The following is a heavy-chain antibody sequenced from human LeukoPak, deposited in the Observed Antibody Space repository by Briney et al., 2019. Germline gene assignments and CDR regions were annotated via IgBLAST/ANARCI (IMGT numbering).Heavy chain of an antibody. J-gene: IGHJ4*01. CDR3: ARSPARGYDILTGYNDY. CDR2: ISGYNGNT. V-gene: IGHV1-18*01. D-gene: IGHD3-9*01. CDR1: GYTFTAYT. Sequence: ASVTVSCKASGYTFTAYTISWVRQAPGQGLEWMGWISGYNGNTNYAQKVQGRGTMAPDTSTSTAYMGRRSLRSGDTAVYYCARSPARGYDILTGYNDYWGQGTLVTVSS.